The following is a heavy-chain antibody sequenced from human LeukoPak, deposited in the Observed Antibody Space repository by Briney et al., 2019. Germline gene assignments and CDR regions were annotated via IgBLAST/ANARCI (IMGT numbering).Heavy chain of an antibody. V-gene: IGHV3-7*01. CDR2: IKQDGSVK. Sequence: GGSLRLSCAASGFTFSSYWMSWVRQAPGKGLEWVANIKQDGSVKYYVDSVTGRFTISRDNAKNPLYLQMDSLRAEDTAVYYCARIGYSSSSTDYWGQGTLVTVSS. D-gene: IGHD6-6*01. CDR1: GFTFSSYW. CDR3: ARIGYSSSSTDY. J-gene: IGHJ4*02.